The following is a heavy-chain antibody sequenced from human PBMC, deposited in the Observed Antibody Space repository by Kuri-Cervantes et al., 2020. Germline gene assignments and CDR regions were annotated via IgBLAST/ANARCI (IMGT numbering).Heavy chain of an antibody. J-gene: IGHJ3*02. Sequence: ASVKVSCKVSGYTLTELSMHWVRQAPGKGLEWMGWISAYNGNTNYAQKLQGRVTMTTDTSTSTAYMELRSLRSDDTAVYYCARDTSSGWYIEYAFDIWGQGTMVTVSS. CDR3: ARDTSSGWYIEYAFDI. D-gene: IGHD6-19*01. CDR1: GYTLTELS. CDR2: ISAYNGNT. V-gene: IGHV1-18*01.